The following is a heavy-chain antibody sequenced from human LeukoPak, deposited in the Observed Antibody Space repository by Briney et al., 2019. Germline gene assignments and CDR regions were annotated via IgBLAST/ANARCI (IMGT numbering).Heavy chain of an antibody. CDR2: IWYDGSNK. J-gene: IGHJ4*02. CDR3: ARGGRSSYYSDY. CDR1: GFTFSSYG. Sequence: GRSLRLSCAASGFTFSSYGMHWVRQAPGKGLEWVAVIWYDGSNKYYADSVKGRFTISRDNSKNTLYLQMNSLRAEDTAVYYCARGGRSSYYSDYWGQGTLVTVSS. D-gene: IGHD3-22*01. V-gene: IGHV3-33*01.